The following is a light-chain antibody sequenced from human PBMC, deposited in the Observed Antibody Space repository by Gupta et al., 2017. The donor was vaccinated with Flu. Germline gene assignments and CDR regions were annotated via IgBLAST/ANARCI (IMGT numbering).Light chain of an antibody. CDR1: SSNIGSNY. CDR3: AAWDDSLSARYV. CDR2: RNN. V-gene: IGLV1-47*01. Sequence: QSAQTQPPSASGTPGQGVTISCSGSSSNIGSNYVYWYQQLPGTAPKLLIYRNNQRPSGVPDRFSGSKSGTSASLAISGLRSEDEADYYCAAWDDSLSARYVFGTGTKVTVL. J-gene: IGLJ1*01.